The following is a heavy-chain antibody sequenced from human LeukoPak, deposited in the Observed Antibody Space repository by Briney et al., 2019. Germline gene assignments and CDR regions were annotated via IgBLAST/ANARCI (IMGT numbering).Heavy chain of an antibody. J-gene: IGHJ4*02. CDR3: ATSGRGTYQGVD. Sequence: SGGSLRLSCAASGFTVSSNYMSWVRQAPGKVLEWDSVIYIRGSTYYADSVKARFTISRDNSKNTLYLQMNSLRAEDTAVYYCATSGRGTYQGVDWGQGTLVTVSS. V-gene: IGHV3-53*01. CDR2: IYIRGST. D-gene: IGHD3-10*01. CDR1: GFTVSSNY.